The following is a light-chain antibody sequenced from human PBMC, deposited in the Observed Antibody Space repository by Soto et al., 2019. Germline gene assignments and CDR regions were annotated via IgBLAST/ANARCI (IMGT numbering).Light chain of an antibody. CDR2: AAS. Sequence: DIQMTQSPSSLSASVGDIITITCRASQSIDIFLTWYQVKPGKAPKLLIFAASSLQSGVPSRFSGRGSGTAFTLTISSLQPEDFATYHCQQSSSSPYTLGQGTNVDIK. J-gene: IGKJ2*01. V-gene: IGKV1-39*01. CDR3: QQSSSSPYT. CDR1: QSIDIF.